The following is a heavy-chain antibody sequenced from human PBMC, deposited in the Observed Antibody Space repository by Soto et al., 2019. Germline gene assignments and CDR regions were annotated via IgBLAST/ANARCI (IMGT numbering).Heavy chain of an antibody. D-gene: IGHD6-19*01. CDR2: IYSSATT. V-gene: IGHV4-59*01. CDR1: GCSISGYY. CDR3: ARDRTTGSLWAGIDY. Sequence: SETLSLTCTVSGCSISGYYWSWIRQPPGKGLEWIGYIYSSATTNYNPSLKSRVTISVDMSKYRFSLKLSSVSAADTAVYYCARDRTTGSLWAGIDYWSQGTLVT. J-gene: IGHJ4*02.